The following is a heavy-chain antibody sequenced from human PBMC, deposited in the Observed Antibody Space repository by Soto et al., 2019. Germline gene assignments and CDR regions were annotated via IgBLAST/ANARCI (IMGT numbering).Heavy chain of an antibody. D-gene: IGHD1-7*01. CDR2: IYYSGST. J-gene: IGHJ6*02. CDR3: AKDRGGTTFRYYYYGMDV. Sequence: SETLSLTCTVSGGSISSGDYYWSWIRQPPGKGLEWIGYIYYSGSTYYNPSLKSRVTISVDTSKNQFSLKLSSVTAADTAVYYCAKDRGGTTFRYYYYGMDVWGQGTTVTVSS. CDR1: GGSISSGDYY. V-gene: IGHV4-30-4*01.